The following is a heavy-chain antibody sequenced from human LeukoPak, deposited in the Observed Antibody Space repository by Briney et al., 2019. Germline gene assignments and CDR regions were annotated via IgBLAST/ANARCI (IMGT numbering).Heavy chain of an antibody. CDR3: ASFYGSGRPANNWFDP. Sequence: PSETLSLTCTVSGGSISSSSYYWGWIRQPPGKGLEWIGSIYYSGSTYYNPSLKSRVTISVDTSKNQFSLKLSSVTAADAAVYYCASFYGSGRPANNWFDPWGQGTLVTVSS. CDR2: IYYSGST. CDR1: GGSISSSSYY. V-gene: IGHV4-39*01. J-gene: IGHJ5*02. D-gene: IGHD3-10*01.